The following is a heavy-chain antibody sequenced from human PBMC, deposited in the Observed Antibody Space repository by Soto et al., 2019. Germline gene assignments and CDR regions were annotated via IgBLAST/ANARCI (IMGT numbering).Heavy chain of an antibody. CDR1: GYTFTGYY. D-gene: IGHD5-18*01. J-gene: IGHJ4*02. CDR2: INPNSGGT. V-gene: IGHV1-2*04. CDR3: ARGGSEGGYCYGY. Sequence: GASVKVSCKASGYTFTGYYMHWVRQAPGQGLEWMGWINPNSGGTNYAQKVQGWVTMTRDTSISTAYMELSRLRSDDTAVYYCARGGSEGGYCYGYWGQGTLVTVSS.